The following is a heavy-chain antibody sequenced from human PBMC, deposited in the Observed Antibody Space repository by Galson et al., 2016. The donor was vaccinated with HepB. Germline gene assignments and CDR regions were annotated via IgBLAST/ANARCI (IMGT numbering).Heavy chain of an antibody. J-gene: IGHJ4*02. CDR1: GYTFTRYY. CDR3: ARGGYYDSSGSLRY. Sequence: SVKVSCKASGYTFTRYYIHWVRQAPGQGLKWMGVINPSGGSTKDTQKFQGRVTMTRDTSTTTVYMELSSLRSEDTAVYFSARGGYYDSSGSLRYWGQGTLVTVSS. CDR2: INPSGGST. V-gene: IGHV1-46*01. D-gene: IGHD3-22*01.